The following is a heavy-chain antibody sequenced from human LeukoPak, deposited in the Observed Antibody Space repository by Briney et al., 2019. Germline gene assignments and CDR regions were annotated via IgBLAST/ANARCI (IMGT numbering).Heavy chain of an antibody. Sequence: PSETLSLTCAVYGGSFSGYYWSWIRQPPGKGLEWIGEINHSGSTNYNPSLKSRVTISVDTSKNQFSLKLSSVTAADTAVYCCARGQGVFDPWGQGTLVTVSS. V-gene: IGHV4-34*01. CDR1: GGSFSGYY. CDR3: ARGQGVFDP. J-gene: IGHJ5*02. CDR2: INHSGST. D-gene: IGHD3-16*01.